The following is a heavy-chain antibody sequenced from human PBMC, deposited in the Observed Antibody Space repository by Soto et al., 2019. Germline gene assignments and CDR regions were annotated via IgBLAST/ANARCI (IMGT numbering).Heavy chain of an antibody. J-gene: IGHJ4*02. Sequence: GGSLRLSCAASGFTFSSYSMNWVRQAPGKGLEWVSSISSSSSYIYYADSVKGRFTISRDNAKNSLYLQMNSLRAEDTAVYYCAPSGPAAGLYYFDYWGQGTLVTVSS. V-gene: IGHV3-21*01. CDR1: GFTFSSYS. CDR3: APSGPAAGLYYFDY. D-gene: IGHD6-13*01. CDR2: ISSSSSYI.